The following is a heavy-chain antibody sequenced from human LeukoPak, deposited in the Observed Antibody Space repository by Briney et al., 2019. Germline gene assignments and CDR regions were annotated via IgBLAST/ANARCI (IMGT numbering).Heavy chain of an antibody. CDR3: ARQRRGDI. CDR1: GGSFSGYY. Sequence: SETLSLTCAVYGGSFSGYYWSWIRQPPGKGLEWIGEINHSGSTNYNPSLKSRVTISVDTSKNQFSLKLSSVTAADTAVYYCARQRRGDIWGQGTMVTVSS. CDR2: INHSGST. V-gene: IGHV4-34*01. J-gene: IGHJ3*02.